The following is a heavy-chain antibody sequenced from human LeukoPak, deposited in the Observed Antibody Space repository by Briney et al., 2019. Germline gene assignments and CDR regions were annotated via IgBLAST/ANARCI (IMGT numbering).Heavy chain of an antibody. CDR2: FDPEDGET. J-gene: IGHJ4*02. Sequence: GASVKVSCKVSGYTLTELSMHWVRQAPGKGLEWMGGFDPEDGETIYAQKFQGRVTMTEDTSTDTAYMELSSLRSEDTAVYYCATDSSSWSTGPPFFDYWGQGTLVTVSS. V-gene: IGHV1-24*01. CDR3: ATDSSSWSTGPPFFDY. D-gene: IGHD6-13*01. CDR1: GYTLTELS.